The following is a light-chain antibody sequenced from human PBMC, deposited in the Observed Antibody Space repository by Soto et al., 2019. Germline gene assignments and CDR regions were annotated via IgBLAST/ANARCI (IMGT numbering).Light chain of an antibody. CDR3: QQSFSPLWT. CDR1: QSSSNY. Sequence: DIQMTQSPSSLSASVGDRVTITCRASQSSSNYLNWYQQKPGQAHKLLIYAASSMQSGVPSRFSGSGSETDFTHTISSLQPDDSATYYCQQSFSPLWTFGQGTKVEV. J-gene: IGKJ1*01. V-gene: IGKV1-39*01. CDR2: AAS.